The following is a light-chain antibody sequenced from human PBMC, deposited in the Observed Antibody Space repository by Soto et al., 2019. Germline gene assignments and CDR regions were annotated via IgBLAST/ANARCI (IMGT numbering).Light chain of an antibody. Sequence: EIVLTQSPATLSLSPGERATLSCRASQSVSSYLAWYQQKPGHAPRLLIYDASNRATGIPARFSGSGSGTYFTLTISSLEPDDFAVYYFQQRSDWPSTFGGGTKVQIK. V-gene: IGKV3-11*01. CDR2: DAS. CDR3: QQRSDWPST. CDR1: QSVSSY. J-gene: IGKJ4*01.